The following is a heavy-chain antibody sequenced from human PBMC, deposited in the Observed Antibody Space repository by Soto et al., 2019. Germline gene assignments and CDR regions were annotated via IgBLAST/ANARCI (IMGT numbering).Heavy chain of an antibody. CDR1: GFSFSAYA. CDR2: LVGSGGGI. CDR3: AKDAIAGNGIWEPYDM. Sequence: GGYLRLSCTASGFSFSAYAMSWVRQAPGKGLQWVSGLVGSGGGINYADSVRGRFTVSRDNSKNTLYLDMSSLRVEDTAVYYCAKDAIAGNGIWEPYDMRGRRTKVIGSS. D-gene: IGHD2-8*01. V-gene: IGHV3-23*01. J-gene: IGHJ6*02.